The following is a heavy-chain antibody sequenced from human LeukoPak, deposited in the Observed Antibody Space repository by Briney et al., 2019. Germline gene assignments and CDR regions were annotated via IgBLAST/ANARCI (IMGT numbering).Heavy chain of an antibody. CDR3: ARGKKRGSYYGSGSQGLFDY. Sequence: SETLSLTCAVYGGSFSGYYWSWIRQPPGKGLEWIGEINHSGSTNYNPSLKSRVTISVDTSKNQFSLKLSSVTAADTAVYYCARGKKRGSYYGSGSQGLFDYWGQGTLVTVSS. CDR1: GGSFSGYY. V-gene: IGHV4-34*01. J-gene: IGHJ4*02. D-gene: IGHD3-10*01. CDR2: INHSGST.